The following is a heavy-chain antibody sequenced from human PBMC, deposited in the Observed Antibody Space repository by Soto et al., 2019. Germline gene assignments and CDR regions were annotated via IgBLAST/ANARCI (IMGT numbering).Heavy chain of an antibody. V-gene: IGHV3-23*01. J-gene: IGHJ2*01. CDR2: ISSGGGST. CDR3: AQFRPASGYYDNTGIQWYFDL. Sequence: EVHLLESGGGLVQPGGSLRLSCAASGLTFSSYAMSWVRQAPGKGLEWVSGISSGGGSTYYADSVKGRFTVSRDKSKNTFFVQMNRLRAEDTALYYCAQFRPASGYYDNTGIQWYFDLWGRGSLVTVSS. CDR1: GLTFSSYA. D-gene: IGHD3-22*01.